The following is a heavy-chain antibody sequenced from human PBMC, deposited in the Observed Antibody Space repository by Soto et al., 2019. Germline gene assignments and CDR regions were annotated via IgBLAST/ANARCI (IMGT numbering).Heavy chain of an antibody. V-gene: IGHV3-9*01. CDR1: GFTFDDYA. Sequence: GGSLRLSCAASGFTFDDYAMHWVRQAPGKGLEWVSGISWNSGSIGYADSVKGRFTISRDNAKNSLYLQMNSLRAEDTALYYCAKQGGGRVDTAMVDAFDIWGQGTMVTVSS. J-gene: IGHJ3*02. CDR3: AKQGGGRVDTAMVDAFDI. CDR2: ISWNSGSI. D-gene: IGHD5-18*01.